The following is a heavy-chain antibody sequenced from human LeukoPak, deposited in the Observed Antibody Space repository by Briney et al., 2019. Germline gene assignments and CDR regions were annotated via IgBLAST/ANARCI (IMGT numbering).Heavy chain of an antibody. J-gene: IGHJ6*03. Sequence: SETLSLTCTVSGGSISYYYWSWIRQPPGKGLEWIGYIYYSGSTTYNPSLKSRVTISVDTSKNQFSLKLSSVTAADTAVYYCARAVEGGYSRSSWGYYYYLDVWGKGTTVTVSS. CDR1: GGSISYYY. V-gene: IGHV4-59*01. CDR3: ARAVEGGYSRSSWGYYYYLDV. D-gene: IGHD6-6*01. CDR2: IYYSGST.